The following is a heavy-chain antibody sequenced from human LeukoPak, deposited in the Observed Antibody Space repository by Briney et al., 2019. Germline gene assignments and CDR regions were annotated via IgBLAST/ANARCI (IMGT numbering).Heavy chain of an antibody. CDR3: ARHGHCTNGVCYPNYYYYMDV. Sequence: PGESLKISRKGSGYSFTSYWIGWVRHMPRKGLEWMGIIYPDDSESRYSPPLEGQVIISVDKSINTAYLQWSRLKASDTAPYYCARHGHCTNGVCYPNYYYYMDVWGKGTTVTVSS. CDR2: IYPDDSES. CDR1: GYSFTSYW. V-gene: IGHV5-51*01. J-gene: IGHJ6*03. D-gene: IGHD2-8*01.